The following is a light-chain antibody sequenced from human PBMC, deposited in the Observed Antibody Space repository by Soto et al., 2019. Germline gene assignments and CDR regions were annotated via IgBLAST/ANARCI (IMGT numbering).Light chain of an antibody. CDR1: SSNIGAGYD. V-gene: IGLV1-40*01. Sequence: QSVLTQPPSVSGAPGQRVTISCTGSSSNIGAGYDVHWYQQLPGTAPKLLIYGNSNRPSGVPDRCSGSKSGTSASLAITGLRAGDEADYYCQSYDSSLSGWVFGGGTKLTVL. CDR3: QSYDSSLSGWV. J-gene: IGLJ3*02. CDR2: GNS.